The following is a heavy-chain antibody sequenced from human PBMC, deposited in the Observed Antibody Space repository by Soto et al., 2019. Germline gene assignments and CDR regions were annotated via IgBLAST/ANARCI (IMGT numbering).Heavy chain of an antibody. V-gene: IGHV4-39*01. J-gene: IGHJ4*02. D-gene: IGHD3-3*01. CDR3: AISITTFGVVSPFDY. Sequence: QLQLQESGPGLVKPSETLSLTCTVSGGSISSSSYYWGWIRQPPGKGLEWIGSIYYSGSTYYNPSLKSRVTISVDPSKNQFSLKLSSVTAAATAVYYCAISITTFGVVSPFDYWGQGTLVTVSS. CDR1: GGSISSSSYY. CDR2: IYYSGST.